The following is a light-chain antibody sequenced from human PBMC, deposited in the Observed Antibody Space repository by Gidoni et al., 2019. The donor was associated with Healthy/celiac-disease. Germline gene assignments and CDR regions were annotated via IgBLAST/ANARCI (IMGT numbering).Light chain of an antibody. CDR1: QSVSSN. CDR2: GAS. V-gene: IGKV3D-15*01. CDR3: QQYKNWPPIT. J-gene: IGKJ3*01. Sequence: EIVMTQSPATLSVSPGERATLSCRPSQSVSSNLAWYQQKPGQAPRPLIYGASTRATGIPARFSGSGSGTEFTLTISSLQSEDFAVYYCQQYKNWPPITFGPGTKVDIK.